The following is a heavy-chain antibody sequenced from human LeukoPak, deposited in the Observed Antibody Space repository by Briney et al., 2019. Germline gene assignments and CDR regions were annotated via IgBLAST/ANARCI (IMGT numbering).Heavy chain of an antibody. Sequence: PGGPLRLSCAASGFTVSNNYMSWVRQAPGRGLEWVSVIYSGGNTYYADSVKGRFTISRDNSKNTLYLQMNSLRAEDTAVYYCARHIVVAGTDYFDYWGQGTLVTVSS. J-gene: IGHJ4*02. V-gene: IGHV3-53*01. CDR3: ARHIVVAGTDYFDY. CDR2: IYSGGNT. D-gene: IGHD6-19*01. CDR1: GFTVSNNY.